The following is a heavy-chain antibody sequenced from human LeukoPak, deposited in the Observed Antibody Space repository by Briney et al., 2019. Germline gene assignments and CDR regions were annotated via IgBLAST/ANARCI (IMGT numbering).Heavy chain of an antibody. V-gene: IGHV3-30*18. CDR1: GFTFNNYG. D-gene: IGHD2-2*02. Sequence: GGSLRLSRVASGFTFNNYGMHWVRQAPGKGLEWVAVILYDGTNKNYADSVKGRFTISRDNSKNTLYLQMNSLRAEDTAVYYCAKDRGYCSSASCYKPADYWGQGTLLTVSS. J-gene: IGHJ4*02. CDR3: AKDRGYCSSASCYKPADY. CDR2: ILYDGTNK.